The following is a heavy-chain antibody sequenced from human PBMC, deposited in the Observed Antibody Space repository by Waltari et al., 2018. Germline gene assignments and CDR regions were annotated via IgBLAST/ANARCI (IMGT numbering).Heavy chain of an antibody. CDR1: GDSVSSNRAA. CDR3: ARALSSGWSSHWYFDL. Sequence: QVQLQQLGPGLVKPSQTLSLTCAISGDSVSSNRAAWTWIRQSPSRGLEWLGRTYYRSKWYNDYAGSVKSRITINPDTSKNQFSLQLNSVTPEDTAVYYCARALSSGWSSHWYFDLWGRGTLVTVSS. V-gene: IGHV6-1*01. D-gene: IGHD3-22*01. CDR2: TYYRSKWYN. J-gene: IGHJ2*01.